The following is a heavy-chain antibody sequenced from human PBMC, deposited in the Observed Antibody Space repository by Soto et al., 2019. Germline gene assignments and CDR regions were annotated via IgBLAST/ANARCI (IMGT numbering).Heavy chain of an antibody. D-gene: IGHD6-19*01. CDR2: ISCCGGTA. Sequence: EVQLLESGGDLVRPGESLRLSCAASGFNFNKYAMSWVRQAPGEGLEWVSGISCCGGTASYADSVKGRFTIPRDDSKNTLFLHRNSLRVEDTAEYYCAKADGEQWLLPHLENWCRGTLVTV. J-gene: IGHJ4*02. V-gene: IGHV3-23*01. CDR3: AKADGEQWLLPHLEN. CDR1: GFNFNKYA.